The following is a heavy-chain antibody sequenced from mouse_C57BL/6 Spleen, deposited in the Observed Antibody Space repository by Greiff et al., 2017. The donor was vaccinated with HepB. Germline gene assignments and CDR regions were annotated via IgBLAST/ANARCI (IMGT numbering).Heavy chain of an antibody. D-gene: IGHD3-2*02. V-gene: IGHV5-6*01. Sequence: EVMLVESGGDLVKPGGSLKLSCAASGFTFSSYGMSWVRQTPDKRLEWVATISSGGSYTYYPDSVKGRFTISRDNAKNTLYLQMSSLKSEDTAMYYCARHGSGEIDYYAMDYWGQGTSVTVSS. J-gene: IGHJ4*01. CDR2: ISSGGSYT. CDR1: GFTFSSYG. CDR3: ARHGSGEIDYYAMDY.